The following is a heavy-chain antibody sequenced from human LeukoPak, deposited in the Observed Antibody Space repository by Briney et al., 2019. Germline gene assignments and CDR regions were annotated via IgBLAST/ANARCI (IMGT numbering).Heavy chain of an antibody. CDR2: IGTAGET. J-gene: IGHJ2*01. V-gene: IGHV3-13*01. CDR3: ARAGYSSSWYSRYFDL. Sequence: GGSLRLSCAASGFTFSSYDMHWVRQATGKGLQWVSGIGTAGETYYPGSVKGRFTISRENDKNSLYLQMNSLRAGDTAVHYCARAGYSSSWYSRYFDLWGRGTLVTVSS. CDR1: GFTFSSYD. D-gene: IGHD6-13*01.